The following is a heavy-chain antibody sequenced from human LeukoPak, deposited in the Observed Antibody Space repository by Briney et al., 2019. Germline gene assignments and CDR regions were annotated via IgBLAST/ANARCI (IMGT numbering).Heavy chain of an antibody. Sequence: PGGSLRLSCAASGFTLSSNYMSWLRQAPGKGLEWVSVIYGGGSTYYADSVKGRFTISSDNSKNKLYLQMNSLRAEDTDVYYCARETHTAMVLWGQGTLVTVSS. CDR3: ARETHTAMVL. CDR1: GFTLSSNY. J-gene: IGHJ4*02. CDR2: IYGGGST. D-gene: IGHD5-18*01. V-gene: IGHV3-53*01.